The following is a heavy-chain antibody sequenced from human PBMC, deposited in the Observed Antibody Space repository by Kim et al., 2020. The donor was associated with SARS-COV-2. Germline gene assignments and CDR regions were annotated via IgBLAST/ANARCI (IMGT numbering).Heavy chain of an antibody. D-gene: IGHD3-10*01. CDR1: GFTFGGHD. CDR3: ARGIHLWLGMDV. J-gene: IGHJ6*02. V-gene: IGHV3-13*01. Sequence: GGSLRLSCAASGFTFGGHDMHWVRQVTGKGLQWVSAIGTSGETFYEDSVKGRFIISRENGKNSLYLQMDSLGVGDTAVYYCARGIHLWLGMDVWGQGTTVTVS. CDR2: IGTSGET.